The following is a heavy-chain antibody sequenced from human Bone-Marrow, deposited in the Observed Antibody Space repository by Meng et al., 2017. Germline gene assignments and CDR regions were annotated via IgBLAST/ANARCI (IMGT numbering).Heavy chain of an antibody. CDR3: ARESVGAVQRYFDV. J-gene: IGHJ2*01. D-gene: IGHD1-26*01. CDR1: GYTFTSYA. CDR2: IYGGTGNT. Sequence: QVQLVQSGSELKKPGASVKVSCKASGYTFTSYAMNWVRQAPGQGLEWMGWIYGGTGNTKYSQNFQDRVTLTMDTSANTVYVELSSLNSEDTATYYCARESVGAVQRYFDVWGRGTLVTVSS. V-gene: IGHV1-3*01.